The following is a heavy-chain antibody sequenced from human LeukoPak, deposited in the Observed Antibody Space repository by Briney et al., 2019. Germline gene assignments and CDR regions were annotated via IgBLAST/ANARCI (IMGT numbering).Heavy chain of an antibody. D-gene: IGHD3-22*01. CDR1: GGSISSGDYY. J-gene: IGHJ3*02. Sequence: SETLSLTCAVSGGSISSGDYYWSWIRQPPGKGLEWIGYIFHSGTTYYNPSLESRLIISVDTSKNQFSLKLSSVSAADTAVYYCARGLDYHDSSAPAAFDIWGQGTKVTVSS. V-gene: IGHV4-30-4*01. CDR2: IFHSGTT. CDR3: ARGLDYHDSSAPAAFDI.